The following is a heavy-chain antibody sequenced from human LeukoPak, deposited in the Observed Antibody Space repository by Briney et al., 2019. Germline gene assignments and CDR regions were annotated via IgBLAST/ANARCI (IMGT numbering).Heavy chain of an antibody. Sequence: ASVKVSCKASGYTFTSYDINWVRQATGQGLEWMGWMNPNSGNTSYAQKFQGRVTMTRNTSISTAYMELSRLRSDDTAVYYCARGGTGAREYSGYRDAFDIWGQGTMVTVSS. CDR1: GYTFTSYD. J-gene: IGHJ3*02. CDR3: ARGGTGAREYSGYRDAFDI. D-gene: IGHD5-12*01. V-gene: IGHV1-8*01. CDR2: MNPNSGNT.